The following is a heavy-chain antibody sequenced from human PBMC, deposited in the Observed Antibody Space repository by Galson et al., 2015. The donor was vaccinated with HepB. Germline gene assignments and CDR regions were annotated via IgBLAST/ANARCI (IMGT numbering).Heavy chain of an antibody. CDR2: INPSGGST. Sequence: SVKVSCKASGYTFTSYYMHWVRQAPGQGLEWMGIINPSGGSTSYAQKFQGRVTMTRDTSTSTVYMELSSLRSEDTAVYYCARDYYGSGSYYARGCFQHWGQGTLVTVSS. CDR3: ARDYYGSGSYYARGCFQH. CDR1: GYTFTSYY. D-gene: IGHD3-10*01. V-gene: IGHV1-46*03. J-gene: IGHJ1*01.